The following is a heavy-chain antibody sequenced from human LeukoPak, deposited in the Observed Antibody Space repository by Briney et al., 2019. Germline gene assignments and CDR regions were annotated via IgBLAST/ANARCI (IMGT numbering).Heavy chain of an antibody. CDR3: ARLHLDYLDY. Sequence: SETLSLTCTVSGGSLSSGDYSWNWIRQPPGKGLEWIGYIYYSGSTNYNPSLKSRVSISVDTSKKQFSLNLTSVTTADTAVYYCARLHLDYLDYWGQGAVVTVSS. V-gene: IGHV4-61*08. J-gene: IGHJ4*02. CDR2: IYYSGST. CDR1: GGSLSSGDYS.